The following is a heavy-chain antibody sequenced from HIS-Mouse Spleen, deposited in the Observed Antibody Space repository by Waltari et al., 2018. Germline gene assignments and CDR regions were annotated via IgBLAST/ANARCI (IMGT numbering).Heavy chain of an antibody. D-gene: IGHD6-19*01. Sequence: QVQLVQSGAEVKKPGASVKVSCKASGYTFTAYYMHWVRQAPGQGLEWMGWINPNSGGTNYAQKVQGRVTMTRDTSISTAYMELSRLRSDDTAVYYCARAAIGWTPRADPWGQGTLVTVSS. CDR2: INPNSGGT. CDR1: GYTFTAYY. V-gene: IGHV1-2*02. CDR3: ARAAIGWTPRADP. J-gene: IGHJ5*02.